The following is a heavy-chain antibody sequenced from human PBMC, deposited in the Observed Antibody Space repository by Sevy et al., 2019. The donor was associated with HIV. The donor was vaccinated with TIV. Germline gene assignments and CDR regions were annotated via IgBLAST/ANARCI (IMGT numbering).Heavy chain of an antibody. D-gene: IGHD2-8*01. CDR3: STDPIIVLLVTDGKVV. CDR2: IKSRADGGTT. V-gene: IGHV3-15*01. CDR1: GFTFTYAW. Sequence: GGSLRLSCAASGFTFTYAWMTWVRHAPGKGLEWVGRIKSRADGGTTDYAAPVQGRFTISRDDSKNTLYLQMNSLRTEDTAVYYCSTDPIIVLLVTDGKVVWGQGTTVTVSS. J-gene: IGHJ6*02.